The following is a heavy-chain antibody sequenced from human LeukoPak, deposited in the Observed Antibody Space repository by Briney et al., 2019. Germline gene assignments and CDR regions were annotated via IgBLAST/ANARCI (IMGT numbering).Heavy chain of an antibody. J-gene: IGHJ4*02. D-gene: IGHD6-13*01. CDR2: IKQDGSAK. V-gene: IGHV3-7*03. CDR1: GFTFSSYW. CDR3: AKDIWYSSWFDY. Sequence: PGGSLRLSCAASGFTFSSYWMSWVRQAPGKGLEWVANIKQDGSAKYYVDSVKGRFTISRDNAKNSLYVQMNSLRAEDTAVYYCAKDIWYSSWFDYWGQGTRVTVSS.